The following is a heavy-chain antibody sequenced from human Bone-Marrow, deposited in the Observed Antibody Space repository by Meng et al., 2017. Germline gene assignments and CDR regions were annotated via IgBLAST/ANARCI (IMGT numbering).Heavy chain of an antibody. CDR3: ARGGHSSSLEIDY. J-gene: IGHJ4*02. V-gene: IGHV1-2*06. D-gene: IGHD6-13*01. Sequence: QVQVFQTGPEVKMPGASVKGSCEASGDTFTAYYLDWVRQAPGQRLEWMGRINPNCGDTIYAQRFQGRVTMTRDTSLNTAYMDLSRLRTDDTSVYYCARGGHSSSLEIDYWGQGTLVTVSS. CDR1: GDTFTAYY. CDR2: INPNCGDT.